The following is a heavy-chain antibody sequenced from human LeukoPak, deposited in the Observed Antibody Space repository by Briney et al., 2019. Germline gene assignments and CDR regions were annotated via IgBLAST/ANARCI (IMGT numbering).Heavy chain of an antibody. CDR1: GYTFTSYD. J-gene: IGHJ3*02. CDR2: MNPNSGNT. D-gene: IGHD3-3*01. Sequence: ASVKVSCKASGYTFTSYDINWVRQATGQGLEWMGWMNPNSGNTGYAQKFQGRLTITRNTSISTAYMELSSLRSEDTAVYYCARRTIFGVVIIPLGAFDIWGQGTMVTVSS. V-gene: IGHV1-8*03. CDR3: ARRTIFGVVIIPLGAFDI.